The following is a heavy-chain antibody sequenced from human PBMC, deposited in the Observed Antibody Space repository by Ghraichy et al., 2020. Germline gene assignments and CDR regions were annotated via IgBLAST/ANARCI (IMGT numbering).Heavy chain of an antibody. CDR1: GYTFTSYG. Sequence: ASVKVSCKASGYTFTSYGISWVRQAPGQGLEWMGWISAYNGNTNYAQKLQGRVTMTTDTSTSTAYMELRSLRSDDTAVYYCARTRSARYNWNEVDYWGQGTLVTVSS. V-gene: IGHV1-18*01. CDR2: ISAYNGNT. D-gene: IGHD1-1*01. CDR3: ARTRSARYNWNEVDY. J-gene: IGHJ4*02.